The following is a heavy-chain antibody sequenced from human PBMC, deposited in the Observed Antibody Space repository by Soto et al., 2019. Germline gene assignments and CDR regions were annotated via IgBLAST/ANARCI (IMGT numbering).Heavy chain of an antibody. CDR2: INSGGST. V-gene: IGHV3-23*01. Sequence: GGSLRLSCVASGLTFSSYAMSWVRQAPGKGLEWVSAINSGGSTYYADSVRGRFTISRDNSKNTLYLQMNSLRVDDTALYYCAKDQYTSGFNWFGPWGQGTLVTVSS. CDR1: GLTFSSYA. CDR3: AKDQYTSGFNWFGP. D-gene: IGHD6-19*01. J-gene: IGHJ5*02.